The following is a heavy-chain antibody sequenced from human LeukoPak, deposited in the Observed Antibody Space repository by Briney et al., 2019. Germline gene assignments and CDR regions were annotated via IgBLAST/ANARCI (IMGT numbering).Heavy chain of an antibody. J-gene: IGHJ4*02. CDR2: ISWNSGSI. CDR1: GFNFDDHA. D-gene: IGHD3-22*01. V-gene: IGHV3-9*01. CDR3: AKGGTYYYDSSGYYYPSFDY. Sequence: GWSLRLSCAASGFNFDDHAMHWVRQAPGKGLEWVSGISWNSGSIGYADSVKGRFTISRDNAKNSLYLQMNSLRAEDTALYYCAKGGTYYYDSSGYYYPSFDYWGQGTLVTVSS.